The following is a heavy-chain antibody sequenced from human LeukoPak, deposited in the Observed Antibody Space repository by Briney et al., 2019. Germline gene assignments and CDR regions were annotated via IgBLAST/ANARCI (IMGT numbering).Heavy chain of an antibody. Sequence: PGGSLRLSCAASGFTFSSDSMNWVRQAPGKGLEWVSYISSSSSTIYYADSVKGRFTISRDNAKNSLYLQMNSLRDEDTAVYYCARDGTSCYFSSCYYYYYMDVWGKGTTVTVSS. J-gene: IGHJ6*03. V-gene: IGHV3-48*02. CDR1: GFTFSSDS. D-gene: IGHD2-2*01. CDR3: ARDGTSCYFSSCYYYYYMDV. CDR2: ISSSSSTI.